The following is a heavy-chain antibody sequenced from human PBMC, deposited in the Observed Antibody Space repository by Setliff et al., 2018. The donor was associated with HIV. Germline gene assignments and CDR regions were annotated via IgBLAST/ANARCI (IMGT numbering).Heavy chain of an antibody. CDR2: IRYDGSNQ. J-gene: IGHJ1*01. CDR1: RFTFNDYW. Sequence: GGSLRLSCVASRFTFNDYWMSWVRQAPGKGLEWVAFIRYDGSNQYYADSVKGRFTISRDNSKNTLYLQMNSLRAEDTAVYYCARDSSSWSWAEYFQFWGQGTPVTVS. V-gene: IGHV3-30*02. D-gene: IGHD6-13*01. CDR3: ARDSSSWSWAEYFQF.